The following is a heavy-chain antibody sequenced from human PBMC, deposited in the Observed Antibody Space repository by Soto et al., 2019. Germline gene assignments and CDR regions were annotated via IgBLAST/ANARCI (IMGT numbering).Heavy chain of an antibody. D-gene: IGHD3-3*01. CDR1: GGTFSSYA. V-gene: IGHV1-69*06. Sequence: ASVKVSCKASGGTFSSYAISWVRQAPGQGLEWMGGIIPIFGTANYAQKFQGRVTITADKSTSTAYMELSSLRSEDTAVYYCARDRPYYDFWSGPGFDPWGQGTLVTVSS. CDR3: ARDRPYYDFWSGPGFDP. CDR2: IIPIFGTA. J-gene: IGHJ5*02.